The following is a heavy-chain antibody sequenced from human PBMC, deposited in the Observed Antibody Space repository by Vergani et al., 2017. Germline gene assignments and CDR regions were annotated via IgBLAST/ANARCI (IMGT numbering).Heavy chain of an antibody. D-gene: IGHD3-3*01. CDR1: GGHTSSYY. CDR3: AREAVPAYYHFWSGRVHLSY. V-gene: IGHV4-4*07. Sequence: QVQLQESGPGLVKPSETLSLTCTVPGGHTSSYYWSWIRQPAGKGLEWIGRIYTSGNTNYNPSLKSRVTMSVDTSKNQFSLKLTSVTAADTAVYYCAREAVPAYYHFWSGRVHLSYWDQGTLVTVSS. CDR2: IYTSGNT. J-gene: IGHJ4*02.